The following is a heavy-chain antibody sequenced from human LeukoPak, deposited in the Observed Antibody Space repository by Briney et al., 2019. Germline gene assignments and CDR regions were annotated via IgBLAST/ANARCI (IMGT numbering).Heavy chain of an antibody. CDR1: GFTFSNYM. J-gene: IGHJ4*02. Sequence: PGGSLRLSCAASGFTFSNYMMHWVRQAPGKGLVSVSRIKSDGITITYADSVKGRFTISRDNAKNTLYLQMNSLRAEDTAVYYCLRDLNWSLDQWGQGTLVTVSS. V-gene: IGHV3-74*01. CDR3: LRDLNWSLDQ. CDR2: IKSDGITI. D-gene: IGHD1-20*01.